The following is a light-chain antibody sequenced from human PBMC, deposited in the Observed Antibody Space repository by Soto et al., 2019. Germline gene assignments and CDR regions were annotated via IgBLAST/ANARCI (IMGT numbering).Light chain of an antibody. CDR2: AAS. CDR3: QHYHGWPIT. J-gene: IGKJ5*01. V-gene: IGKV3-20*01. CDR1: QNVGSSY. Sequence: EIVLTQSPDTLSLSPGEGATLSCRASQNVGSSYLAWYQQKTGQSPRLLIYAASTRAAGIPDRFTAGGSGTDFTLTISRLEPEDFAVYYCQHYHGWPITFGQGTRLEIK.